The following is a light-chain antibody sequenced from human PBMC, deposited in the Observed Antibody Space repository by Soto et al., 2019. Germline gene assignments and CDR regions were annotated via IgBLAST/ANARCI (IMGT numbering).Light chain of an antibody. Sequence: EMLMTQSPATLSVSPGERFSLSCWASQSVTNKLAWYQQKPGQAPRLLIYGASSRATGIPVRFSGSGSGTEFTLTISSLQSEDFAVYYCQQYNNWPPTFGQGTRLEIK. J-gene: IGKJ5*01. CDR2: GAS. V-gene: IGKV3-15*01. CDR3: QQYNNWPPT. CDR1: QSVTNK.